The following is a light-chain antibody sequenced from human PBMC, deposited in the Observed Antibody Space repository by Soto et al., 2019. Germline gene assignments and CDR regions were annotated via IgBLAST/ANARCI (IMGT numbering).Light chain of an antibody. CDR3: QHYNNWPPWT. V-gene: IGKV3-15*01. CDR2: GAS. Sequence: EIVMTQSPATLSVSPGERATLSCRASQSVSSNLAWYQQKPGQAPRLLIYGASTRATGIPARFSGSGSGTAFTPIISSLQSEDVAVYYCQHYNNWPPWTFGQGTKVEIK. J-gene: IGKJ1*01. CDR1: QSVSSN.